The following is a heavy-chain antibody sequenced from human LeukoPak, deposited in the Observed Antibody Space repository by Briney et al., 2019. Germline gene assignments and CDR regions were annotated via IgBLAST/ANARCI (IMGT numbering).Heavy chain of an antibody. V-gene: IGHV3-23*01. CDR1: GFTFSSYA. J-gene: IGHJ3*02. CDR3: AKDMFGDYTDAFDI. D-gene: IGHD3-10*02. CDR2: ISGSGGST. Sequence: GGSLRLSCAASGFTFSSYAMSWVRQAPGKGLEWVSGISGSGGSTYYADSVKGRFTISRDNSKNTLFLLMNSLRAEDTAVYYCAKDMFGDYTDAFDIWGQGTMVTVSS.